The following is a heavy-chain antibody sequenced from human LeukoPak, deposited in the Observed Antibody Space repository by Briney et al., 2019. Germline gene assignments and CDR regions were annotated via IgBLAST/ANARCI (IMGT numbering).Heavy chain of an antibody. V-gene: IGHV3-30*04. CDR2: ISYDGSNE. D-gene: IGHD3-10*01. CDR1: GFTFNSYT. J-gene: IGHJ4*02. Sequence: GGSLRLSCAASGFTFNSYTMHWVRQAPGKGLEWVAVISYDGSNEYYADSVKGRFTISRDNSKNTLYLQMNSLTVEDTAVYYCARGSVTVVRGVIPRYFFDYWGQGTLVTVSS. CDR3: ARGSVTVVRGVIPRYFFDY.